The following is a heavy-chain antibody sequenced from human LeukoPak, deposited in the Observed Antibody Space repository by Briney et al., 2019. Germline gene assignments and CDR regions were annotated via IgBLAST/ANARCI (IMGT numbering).Heavy chain of an antibody. J-gene: IGHJ6*02. Sequence: PSETLSLTCTVSAGSLRSQYWSWIRQPPGKGLEWNGSVYYKGNSRHTPTLKSRVTFSEDMSTNQFSLKLSSVTAADTAVYYCARVPQYYYGSGSYRHYYYYGMDVWGQGTTVTVSS. CDR1: AGSLRSQY. V-gene: IGHV4-59*11. D-gene: IGHD3-10*01. CDR3: ARVPQYYYGSGSYRHYYYYGMDV. CDR2: VYYKGNS.